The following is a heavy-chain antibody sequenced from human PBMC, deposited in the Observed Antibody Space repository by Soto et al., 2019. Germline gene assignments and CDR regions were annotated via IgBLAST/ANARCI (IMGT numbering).Heavy chain of an antibody. D-gene: IGHD6-6*01. CDR1: GGSISSGGNS. J-gene: IGHJ4*01. CDR3: AGGIAARPLGY. Sequence: QLQLQESGSGLVKPSQTLSLTSAVSGGSISSGGNSWSLIRQPPGKGLEWIGYSYHSGSTYYNPSLKSRVTISVDRSKNQFSLKLSSVTAADTAVYYCAGGIAARPLGYWGQATLVTVSS. CDR2: SYHSGST. V-gene: IGHV4-30-2*01.